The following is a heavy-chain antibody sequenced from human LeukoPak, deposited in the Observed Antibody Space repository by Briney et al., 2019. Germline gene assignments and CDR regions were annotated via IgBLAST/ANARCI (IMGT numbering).Heavy chain of an antibody. D-gene: IGHD1-26*01. CDR3: AREGLLGADDY. J-gene: IGHJ4*02. CDR2: MNPNSGNT. CDR1: GYTFTSYA. Sequence: ASVKVSCKASGYTFTSYAMNWVRQAPGQGLEWMGWMNPNSGNTGYAQKFQGRVTITRNTSISTAYMELSSLRSEDTAVYYCAREGLLGADDYWGQGTLVTVSS. V-gene: IGHV1-8*03.